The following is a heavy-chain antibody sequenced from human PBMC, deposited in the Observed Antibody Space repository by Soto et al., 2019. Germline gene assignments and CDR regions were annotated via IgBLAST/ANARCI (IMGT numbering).Heavy chain of an antibody. CDR3: AKDLRSTAWYSISFFDY. D-gene: IGHD6-13*01. J-gene: IGHJ4*02. CDR2: ISWNGGSR. Sequence: SLRLSCAASGFTFNDHSIHFVRQSPVKGLEWVSGISWNGGSRGYADSVQGRFTISRDNAKNSLYLQMNSLKPEDTALYYCAKDLRSTAWYSISFFDYWGQGALVTVSS. V-gene: IGHV3-9*01. CDR1: GFTFNDHS.